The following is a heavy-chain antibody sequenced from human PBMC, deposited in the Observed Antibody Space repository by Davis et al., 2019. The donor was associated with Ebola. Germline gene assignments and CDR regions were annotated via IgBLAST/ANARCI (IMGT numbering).Heavy chain of an antibody. D-gene: IGHD3-3*01. CDR2: ISYDGSNK. CDR1: GFTFSDIG. J-gene: IGHJ6*02. V-gene: IGHV3-30*18. Sequence: GGSLRLSCAASGFTFSDIGMHWVRQAPGKGLEWVAVISYDGSNKYYADSVKGRFTISRDNSKNTLYLQMNSLRAEDTAVYYCAKEVLPSHYYYYYGMDVWGQGTTVTVSS. CDR3: AKEVLPSHYYYYYGMDV.